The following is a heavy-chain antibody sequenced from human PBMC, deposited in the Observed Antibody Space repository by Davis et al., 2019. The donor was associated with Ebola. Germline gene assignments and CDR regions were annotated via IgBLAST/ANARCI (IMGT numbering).Heavy chain of an antibody. V-gene: IGHV3-30*03. CDR1: GFTFSSYG. CDR3: ARRYCSGGTCYCDI. Sequence: PGGSLRLSCAASGFTFSSYGMHWVRQAPGKGLEWVAVISYDGSNKYYADSVKGRFTISRDNSKNTLYLQMNSLRDEDTAMYYCARRYCSGGTCYCDIWGQGTMVTVSS. D-gene: IGHD2-15*01. CDR2: ISYDGSNK. J-gene: IGHJ3*02.